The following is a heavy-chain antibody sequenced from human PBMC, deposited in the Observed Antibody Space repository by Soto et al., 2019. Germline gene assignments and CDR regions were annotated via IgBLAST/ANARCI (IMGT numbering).Heavy chain of an antibody. CDR2: ISNDGSNK. D-gene: IGHD6-6*01. CDR1: GFSFSTYG. CDR3: AKVVRADSTSSNFYYYFGMDV. Sequence: QVQMVESGGGVVQPGRSLRLSCAASGFSFSTYGMHWVRQAPGKGLEWMAVISNDGSNKYYADCVKGRFTISRDNSKDTLFLQMNSPRGEDTAVYYCAKVVRADSTSSNFYYYFGMDVWGQGTTVTVSS. V-gene: IGHV3-30*18. J-gene: IGHJ6*02.